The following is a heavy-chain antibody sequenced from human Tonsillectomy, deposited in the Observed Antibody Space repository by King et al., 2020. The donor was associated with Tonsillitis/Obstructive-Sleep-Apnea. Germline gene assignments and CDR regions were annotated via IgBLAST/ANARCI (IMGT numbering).Heavy chain of an antibody. D-gene: IGHD6-19*01. CDR3: ARDREGYGSGWSDFDY. CDR2: IYHRGST. J-gene: IGHJ4*02. V-gene: IGHV4-4*02. Sequence: QLQESGPGLVKPSGTLSLTCAVSGGSISSSNWWSWVRQPPGKGLEWIGEIYHRGSTNYNPSLKSRVTISVDKSKNQFSLKLSSVIAADTAVYYCARDREGYGSGWSDFDYWGQGTLVTVSS. CDR1: GGSISSSNW.